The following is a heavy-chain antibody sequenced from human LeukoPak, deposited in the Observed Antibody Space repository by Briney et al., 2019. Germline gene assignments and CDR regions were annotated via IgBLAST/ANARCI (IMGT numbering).Heavy chain of an antibody. CDR3: ARDRMNWGLGAFDI. V-gene: IGHV4-30-2*01. CDR2: IYHSGST. D-gene: IGHD7-27*01. J-gene: IGHJ3*02. CDR1: GGSISSGGYS. Sequence: SQTLSLTCAVSGGSISSGGYSWSWIRQPPGKGLEWIGYIYHSGSTYYNPSLKSRVTTSVDRSKNQFSLKLSSVTAADTAVYYCARDRMNWGLGAFDIWGQGTMVTVSS.